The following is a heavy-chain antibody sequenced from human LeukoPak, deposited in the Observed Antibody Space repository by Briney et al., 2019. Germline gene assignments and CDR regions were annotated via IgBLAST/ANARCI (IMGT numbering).Heavy chain of an antibody. CDR1: GFNFGIYG. CDR2: MWDDGTNE. D-gene: IGHD2-21*01. CDR3: ARDPDSLIVFGMDV. V-gene: IGHV3-33*01. J-gene: IGHJ6*02. Sequence: PGGSLRLSCTASGFNFGIYGMHWVRQAPGKGLEWVAVMWDDGTNEYYVESVKGRFTISRDNGKRTLYLQMNSLRVEDTAVYYCARDPDSLIVFGMDVWGQGTTVTVSS.